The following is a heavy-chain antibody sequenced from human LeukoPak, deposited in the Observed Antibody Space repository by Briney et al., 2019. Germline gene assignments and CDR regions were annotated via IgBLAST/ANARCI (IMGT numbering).Heavy chain of an antibody. D-gene: IGHD5/OR15-5a*01. CDR3: ARDREWVVYGPYDAFDI. Sequence: ASVRVSCKASGYTFTSYYMHWVRQAPGQGLEWIGIINPSGGSTSYAQKFQGRVTMTRDTSTSTVYMELSSLRSEDTAVYYCARDREWVVYGPYDAFDIWGQGTMVTVSS. V-gene: IGHV1-46*01. J-gene: IGHJ3*02. CDR1: GYTFTSYY. CDR2: INPSGGST.